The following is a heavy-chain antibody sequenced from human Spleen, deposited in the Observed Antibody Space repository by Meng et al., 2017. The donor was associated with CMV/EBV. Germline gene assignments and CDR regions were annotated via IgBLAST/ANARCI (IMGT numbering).Heavy chain of an antibody. Sequence: SETLSLTCAVYGGSFSGYYWSWIRQPPGKGLEWIGEINHSGSTNYNPSLKSRVTISVDTSKNQFSLKLSSVTAADTAVYYCALAYYYYYGMGVWGQGTTVTVSS. J-gene: IGHJ6*02. CDR1: GGSFSGYY. CDR3: ALAYYYYYGMGV. V-gene: IGHV4-34*01. CDR2: INHSGST.